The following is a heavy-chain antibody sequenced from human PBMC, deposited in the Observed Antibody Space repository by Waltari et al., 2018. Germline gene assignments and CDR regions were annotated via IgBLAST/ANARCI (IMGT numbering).Heavy chain of an antibody. CDR2: MSYSGAT. D-gene: IGHD5-12*01. J-gene: IGHJ3*01. V-gene: IGHV4-39*01. Sequence: QLQLQESGPALVTPSETLSLTCSLSGVSITSNRHYWGWIRQPPGQGLEWIATMSYSGATYSSPSLESRVTVSRDTSKNQLSLKLVSVTAADTAVYYCATYIGASVGTAAFDVWGQGTMVTVSS. CDR1: GVSITSNRHY. CDR3: ATYIGASVGTAAFDV.